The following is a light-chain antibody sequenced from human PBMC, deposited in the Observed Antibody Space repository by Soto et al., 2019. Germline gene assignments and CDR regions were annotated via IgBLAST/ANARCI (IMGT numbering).Light chain of an antibody. V-gene: IGLV2-8*01. CDR3: SSYAGSNNVV. J-gene: IGLJ2*01. Sequence: QSVLTQPPSASGSPGQSVTISCSGTSSDIGIYNYVSWYQQHPDKAPKLMIYEVNKRPSGVPDRFSGSKSDNTASLTVSGLQTDDEADYYCSSYAGSNNVVFGGGTQLTVL. CDR1: SSDIGIYNY. CDR2: EVN.